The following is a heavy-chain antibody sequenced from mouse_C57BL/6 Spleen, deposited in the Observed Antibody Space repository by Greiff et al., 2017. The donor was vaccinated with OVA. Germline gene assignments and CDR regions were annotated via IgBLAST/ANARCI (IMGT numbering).Heavy chain of an antibody. V-gene: IGHV1-64*01. CDR3: ARRDYYGSSYNWGYFDV. Sequence: QVQLQQPGAELVKPGASVKLSCKASGYTFTSYWMHWVKQRPGQGLEWIGMIHPNSGSTNYNEKFKSKATLTVDKSSSTAYMQLSSLTSEDSAVYYCARRDYYGSSYNWGYFDVWGTGTTVTVSS. CDR2: IHPNSGST. D-gene: IGHD1-1*01. CDR1: GYTFTSYW. J-gene: IGHJ1*03.